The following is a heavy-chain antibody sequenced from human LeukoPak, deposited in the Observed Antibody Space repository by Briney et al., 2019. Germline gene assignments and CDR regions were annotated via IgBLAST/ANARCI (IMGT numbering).Heavy chain of an antibody. CDR3: AREYCSSTSCYLFDY. CDR1: GYSISSGYY. Sequence: SSETLSLTCTVSGYSISSGYYWGWIRQPPGKGLEWIGSTYHSGSTYYNPSLKSRVTISVDTSKNQFSLKLSSVTAADTAVYYCAREYCSSTSCYLFDYWGQGTLVTVSS. CDR2: TYHSGST. D-gene: IGHD2-2*01. V-gene: IGHV4-38-2*02. J-gene: IGHJ4*02.